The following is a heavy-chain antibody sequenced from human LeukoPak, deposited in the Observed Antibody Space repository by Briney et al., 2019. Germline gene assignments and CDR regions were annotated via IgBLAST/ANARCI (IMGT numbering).Heavy chain of an antibody. D-gene: IGHD2-8*01. Sequence: KPSETLSLTCTASGGSISTYYWSWIRQPPGKALEYIGHIYYSGNTNYNPSLKSRVTMSVDTSNNQFSLKLTSVTAADTAVYYCARHKNGGTFPIDSWGQGTLVTVSS. CDR2: IYYSGNT. CDR3: ARHKNGGTFPIDS. J-gene: IGHJ4*02. V-gene: IGHV4-59*08. CDR1: GGSISTYY.